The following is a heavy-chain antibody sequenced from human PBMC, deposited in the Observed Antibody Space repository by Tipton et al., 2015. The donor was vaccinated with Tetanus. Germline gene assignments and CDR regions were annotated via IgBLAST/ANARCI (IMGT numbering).Heavy chain of an antibody. Sequence: SLRLSCAVSGFTFSSYWMTWVRQAPGKGLEWVANINQDGNIKQYVDSVEGRFTISRDNAKNSLYLQMNNLGVEDTAVYYWAKPPSRRFDYWGQGTLVTVSS. CDR3: AKPPSRRFDY. V-gene: IGHV3-7*01. D-gene: IGHD1-14*01. CDR1: GFTFSSYW. J-gene: IGHJ4*02. CDR2: INQDGNIK.